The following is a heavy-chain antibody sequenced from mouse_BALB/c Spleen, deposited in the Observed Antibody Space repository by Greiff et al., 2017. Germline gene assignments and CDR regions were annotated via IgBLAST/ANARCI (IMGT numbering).Heavy chain of an antibody. Sequence: EVKVVESGGGLVKPGGSLKLSCAASGFTFSSYAMSWVRQTPEKRLEWVASISSGGSTYYPDSVKGRFTISRDNARNILYLQMSSLRSEDTAMYYCARGGYYYGTWFAYWGQGTLVTVSA. V-gene: IGHV5-6-5*01. J-gene: IGHJ3*01. D-gene: IGHD1-1*01. CDR1: GFTFSSYA. CDR2: ISSGGST. CDR3: ARGGYYYGTWFAY.